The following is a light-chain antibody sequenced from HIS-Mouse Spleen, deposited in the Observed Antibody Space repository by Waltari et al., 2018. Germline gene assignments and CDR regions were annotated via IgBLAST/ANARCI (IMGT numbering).Light chain of an antibody. J-gene: IGKJ1*01. CDR1: QGISSY. CDR2: AAS. CDR3: QQLNSYPPT. Sequence: DIQLTQSPSFLSASVGDRVTITCRASQGISSYLAWYQQKPGKAPKLLIYAASTLQSGVPSRFSGSGSGTEFTLTISSLQPEDFATYYCQQLNSYPPTFGQDQGGNQT. V-gene: IGKV1-9*01.